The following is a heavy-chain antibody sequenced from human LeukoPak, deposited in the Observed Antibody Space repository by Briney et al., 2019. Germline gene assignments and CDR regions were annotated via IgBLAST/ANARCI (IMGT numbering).Heavy chain of an antibody. CDR1: GGSFSGYY. CDR3: ASSGSYRFDY. CDR2: INHSGST. V-gene: IGHV4-34*01. Sequence: SETLSLTCAVYGGSFSGYYWSWIRQPPGKGLEWIGEINHSGSTNYNPSLKSRVTISVDTSKNQFSLKLSSVTAADTAVYYCASSGSYRFDYWGQGTLVTVSS. D-gene: IGHD1-26*01. J-gene: IGHJ4*02.